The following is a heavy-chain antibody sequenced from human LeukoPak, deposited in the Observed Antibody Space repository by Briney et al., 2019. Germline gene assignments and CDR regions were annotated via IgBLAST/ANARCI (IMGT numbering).Heavy chain of an antibody. V-gene: IGHV3-23*01. CDR2: ISGSGGST. CDR3: IREVQVRASASLGL. Sequence: PGGSLRLSCAASGFTFSSYAMSWVRQAPGKGLEWVSAISGSGGSTYYADSVKGRFTISRDNSKNTLYLQMNSLSLEDTAVYFCIREVQVRASASLGLWGRGTLVTVS. D-gene: IGHD1-1*01. J-gene: IGHJ4*01. CDR1: GFTFSSYA.